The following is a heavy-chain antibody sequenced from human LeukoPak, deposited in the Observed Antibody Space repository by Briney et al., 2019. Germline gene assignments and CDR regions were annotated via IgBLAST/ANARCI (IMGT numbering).Heavy chain of an antibody. D-gene: IGHD6-13*01. V-gene: IGHV4-39*07. CDR1: GGSISSSSYY. Sequence: SETLSLTCTVSGGSISSSSYYWGWIRQPPGKGLEWIGSIYYSGSTYYNPSLKSRVTISADTSKNQFSLKLSSVTAADTAVYYCASLIAAAGNFDYWGQGTLVTVSS. J-gene: IGHJ4*02. CDR3: ASLIAAAGNFDY. CDR2: IYYSGST.